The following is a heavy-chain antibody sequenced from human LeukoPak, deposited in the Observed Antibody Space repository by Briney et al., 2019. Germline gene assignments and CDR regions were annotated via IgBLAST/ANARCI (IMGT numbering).Heavy chain of an antibody. Sequence: GGSLRLSCAASGFTFDDYAMHWVRQAPGKGLEWVSGISWNSGSIGYADSVKGRFTISRDNAKNSLYLQMNSLRAEDTALYYCARNGDGYNGFDYWGQGTLVTVSS. V-gene: IGHV3-9*01. CDR1: GFTFDDYA. D-gene: IGHD5-24*01. J-gene: IGHJ4*02. CDR2: ISWNSGSI. CDR3: ARNGDGYNGFDY.